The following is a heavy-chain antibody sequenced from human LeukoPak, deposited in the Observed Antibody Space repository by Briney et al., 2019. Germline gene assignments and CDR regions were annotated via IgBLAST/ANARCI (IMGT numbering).Heavy chain of an antibody. D-gene: IGHD3-10*01. J-gene: IGHJ4*02. Sequence: GASVKVSCKASGYTFTGYYMHWVRQAPGQGLEWMGWINPNSGGTNYAQKFQGWVTVTRDTSISTAYMELSRLRSEDTAVYYCARDPYKWFGDSYWGQGTLVTVSS. CDR2: INPNSGGT. CDR1: GYTFTGYY. CDR3: ARDPYKWFGDSY. V-gene: IGHV1-2*04.